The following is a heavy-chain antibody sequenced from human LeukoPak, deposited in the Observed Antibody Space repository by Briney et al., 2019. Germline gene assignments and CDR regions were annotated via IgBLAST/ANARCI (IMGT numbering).Heavy chain of an antibody. J-gene: IGHJ6*02. CDR3: ARDERVVVAATGDYYYYYGMDV. V-gene: IGHV1-69*10. D-gene: IGHD2-15*01. Sequence: SVKVSCRASGGTFSSYAISWVRQAPGQGLEWMGRIIPILGIANYAQKFQGRVTITADKSTSTAYMELSSLRSEDTAVYYCARDERVVVAATGDYYYYYGMDVWGQGTTVTVSS. CDR1: GGTFSSYA. CDR2: IIPILGIA.